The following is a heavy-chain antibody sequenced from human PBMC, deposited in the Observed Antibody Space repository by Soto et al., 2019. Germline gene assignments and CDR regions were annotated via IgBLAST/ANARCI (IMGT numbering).Heavy chain of an antibody. V-gene: IGHV3-7*01. Sequence: GGSLRLSCAASGFTFSSYWMSWVRQAPGKGLEWVANIKQDGSEKYYVDSVKGRFTISRDNAKNSLYLQMNSLRAEDTAVYYCARDGYNWNDWYFDLWGRGTLVTVSS. CDR2: IKQDGSEK. J-gene: IGHJ2*01. CDR1: GFTFSSYW. CDR3: ARDGYNWNDWYFDL. D-gene: IGHD1-1*01.